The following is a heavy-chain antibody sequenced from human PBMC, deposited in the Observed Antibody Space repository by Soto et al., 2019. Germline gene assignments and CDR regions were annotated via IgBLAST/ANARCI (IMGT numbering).Heavy chain of an antibody. D-gene: IGHD2-15*01. J-gene: IGHJ6*03. CDR1: GGSFSGYY. Sequence: SETLSLTCAVYGGSFSGYYWSWIRQPPGKGLEWIGEINHSGSTNYNPSLKSRVTISVDTSKNQFSLKLSSVTAADTAVYYCARGRLGYCSGGSCYSNYYYMDVWGKGTTVTVSS. V-gene: IGHV4-34*01. CDR2: INHSGST. CDR3: ARGRLGYCSGGSCYSNYYYMDV.